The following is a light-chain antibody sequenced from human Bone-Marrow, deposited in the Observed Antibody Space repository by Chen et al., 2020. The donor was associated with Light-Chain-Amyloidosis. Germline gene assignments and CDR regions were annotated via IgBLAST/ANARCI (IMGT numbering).Light chain of an antibody. CDR2: DVI. J-gene: IGLJ2*01. CDR3: SSYTSSRTLV. Sequence: QSALTQPASVSGSPGQSITISCTGTSRDVCGYNHVSWYQQHQGKAPKLMIYDVINRPSGVSNRFAGSKSGNTASLTISGLQAEDKADYYCSSYTSSRTLVFGGGTKLTVL. CDR1: SRDVCGYNH. V-gene: IGLV2-14*03.